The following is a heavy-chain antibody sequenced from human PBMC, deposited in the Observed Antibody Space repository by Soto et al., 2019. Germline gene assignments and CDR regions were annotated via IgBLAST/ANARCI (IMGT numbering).Heavy chain of an antibody. J-gene: IGHJ4*02. D-gene: IGHD3-10*02. Sequence: KPSETLSLTCTVSGDSITASYSNWAWIRQPPGKGLEGIGTFYYSGTTSQNPPLRSRITISGDTSRNQFSLNLRSVTAADSGVYYCAKLVRDDVRRSDLDHWGQGTLVTVSS. CDR1: GDSITASYSN. V-gene: IGHV4-39*01. CDR2: FYYSGTT. CDR3: AKLVRDDVRRSDLDH.